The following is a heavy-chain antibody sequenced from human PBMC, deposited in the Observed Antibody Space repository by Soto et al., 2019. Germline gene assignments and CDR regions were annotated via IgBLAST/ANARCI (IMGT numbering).Heavy chain of an antibody. Sequence: QLQLQESGPGLVKPAETLSLKCAVSGGSVSSGNYFWGWIRQPPWKGLEWIGNIYYNGDTYYSPSLQSRVTMSVDTAPNQFSLMLISVTAADTAVYYCARRLIDTWNQVHAFDFWGQGTLVTVSS. CDR1: GGSVSSGNYF. CDR3: ARRLIDTWNQVHAFDF. J-gene: IGHJ3*01. V-gene: IGHV4-39*01. CDR2: IYYNGDT. D-gene: IGHD1-20*01.